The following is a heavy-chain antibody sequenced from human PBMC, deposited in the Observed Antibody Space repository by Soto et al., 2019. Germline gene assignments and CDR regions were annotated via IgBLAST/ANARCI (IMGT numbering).Heavy chain of an antibody. CDR3: AIAKSSSWHNFDY. V-gene: IGHV3-30-3*01. D-gene: IGHD6-13*01. J-gene: IGHJ4*02. CDR2: MSYDGSQK. Sequence: QVQLVESGGGVVQPGRSLRLSCAASGFIFSTYTMHWVRQAPGKGLEWLTVMSYDGSQKYYADSVKGRLTISRDNSKNTLYLQMTSVRDEDTAVYHCAIAKSSSWHNFDYWGQGTLVTVSS. CDR1: GFIFSTYT.